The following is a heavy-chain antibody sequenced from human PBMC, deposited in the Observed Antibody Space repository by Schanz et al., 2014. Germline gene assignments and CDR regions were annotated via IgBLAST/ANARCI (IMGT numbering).Heavy chain of an antibody. D-gene: IGHD6-13*01. CDR1: GYSFTDYA. V-gene: IGHV1-18*01. J-gene: IGHJ4*02. CDR3: ARDGEAAAGCDY. Sequence: QVQLVQSGVEVKRPGASVRVSCKASGYSFTDYAIHWVRQAPGQGPELMGWINAHTGNTQYAQKFQGRVTMTRDTSTSTVYMELSSLRSEDTAVYYCARDGEAAAGCDYWGQGTLVTVSS. CDR2: INAHTGNT.